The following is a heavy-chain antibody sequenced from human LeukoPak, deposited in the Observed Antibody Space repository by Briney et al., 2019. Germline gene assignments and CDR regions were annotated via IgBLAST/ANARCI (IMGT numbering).Heavy chain of an antibody. J-gene: IGHJ5*01. D-gene: IGHD2-8*01. V-gene: IGHV3-23*01. CDR2: ISGSGGTT. CDR3: AKAMVYGFNWFDS. CDR1: GFTFSSYA. Sequence: GGSLRLSCAASGFTFSSYAMNWVRQAPGKGLEWVSGISGSGGTTYYADSVQGRFTISRDNSRNTVYLQVNSLRAEDTAAYYCAKAMVYGFNWFDSWGQGTLVTVSS.